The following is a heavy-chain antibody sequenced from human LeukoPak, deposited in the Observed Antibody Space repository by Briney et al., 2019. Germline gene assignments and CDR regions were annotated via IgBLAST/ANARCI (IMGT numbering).Heavy chain of an antibody. V-gene: IGHV3-74*01. D-gene: IGHD1-7*01. J-gene: IGHJ5*02. CDR3: ASGRGWNSDQRDWFDP. Sequence: SGGSLRLSCAASGFTFSNAWMSWVRQAPGKGLVWVSRINSDGSTTDYAESVKGRFTISRDNAKNSLYLQMNSLRAEDTAVYYCASGRGWNSDQRDWFDPWGQGTLVTVSS. CDR2: INSDGSTT. CDR1: GFTFSNAW.